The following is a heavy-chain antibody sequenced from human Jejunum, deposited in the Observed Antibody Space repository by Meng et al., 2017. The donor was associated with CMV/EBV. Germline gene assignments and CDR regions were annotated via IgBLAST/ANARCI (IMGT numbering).Heavy chain of an antibody. J-gene: IGHJ4*02. Sequence: FAFRRYVLHWVRQAPGKGLEWVAIIGYDGSGEEFGDSVKGRFTISRDNSKTTLYLHMNSLRAEDTAVYYCAKNRVSYTSSRALDYWGQGTQVTVSS. CDR3: AKNRVSYTSSRALDY. D-gene: IGHD6-6*01. CDR1: FAFRRYV. V-gene: IGHV3-33*06. CDR2: IGYDGSGE.